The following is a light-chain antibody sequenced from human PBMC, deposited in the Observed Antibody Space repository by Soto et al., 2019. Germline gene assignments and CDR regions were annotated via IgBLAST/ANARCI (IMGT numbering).Light chain of an antibody. CDR1: SSGVGGYNY. V-gene: IGLV2-14*01. CDR3: SSYTSSSTLV. J-gene: IGLJ1*01. CDR2: EVS. Sequence: QSALTQPDSVSGSLGPSITISCTGNSSGVGGYNYVSWYQQHPGKATKLMIYEVSNRPSEVSNSFSGSKSGNTASMTISGLQAEDEADYYCSSYTSSSTLVCGTGTKVTVL.